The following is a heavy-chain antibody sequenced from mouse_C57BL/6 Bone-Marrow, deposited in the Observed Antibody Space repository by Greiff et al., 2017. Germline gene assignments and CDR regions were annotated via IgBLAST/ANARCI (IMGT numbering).Heavy chain of an antibody. CDR3: ARRNGNYGGFAY. Sequence: QVQLQQSGPGLVQPSQSLSITCPVSGFSLTSYGVHWVRQSPGKGLEWLGVIWRGGSTDYNAAFISRLSISKDNSKSQVFFQMNSLQADDTAIYYCARRNGNYGGFAYWGQGTLVTVSA. CDR2: IWRGGST. CDR1: GFSLTSYG. D-gene: IGHD2-1*01. J-gene: IGHJ3*01. V-gene: IGHV2-2*01.